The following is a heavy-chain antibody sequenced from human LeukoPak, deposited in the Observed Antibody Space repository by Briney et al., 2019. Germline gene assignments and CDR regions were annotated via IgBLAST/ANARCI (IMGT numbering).Heavy chain of an antibody. D-gene: IGHD2-2*02. V-gene: IGHV3-7*01. CDR2: IKQDGSEK. CDR1: GFTFSSYG. CDR3: ARDCSSTSCYTDAFDI. Sequence: PGGSLRLSCAASGFTFSSYGMHWVRQAPGKWLEWVANIKQDGSEKYYVDSVKGQFTISRDNAKNSLYLQMNSLRAEDTAVYYCARDCSSTSCYTDAFDIWGQGTMVTVSS. J-gene: IGHJ3*02.